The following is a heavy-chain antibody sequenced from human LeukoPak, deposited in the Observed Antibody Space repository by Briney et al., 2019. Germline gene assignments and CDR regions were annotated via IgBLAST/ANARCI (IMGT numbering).Heavy chain of an antibody. Sequence: GGSLRLSRTASVFSFNDFVMQWVRQVAGKNLEWVALISGDGGTTDYASSVEGLFTISRDNTQKSLFLEMNNLGTEDTSLYYCAKSGLGDHGIFSVRGPPYYYYHLGFWGKGTPVIV. CDR1: VFSFNDFV. CDR3: AKSGLGDHGIFSVRGPPYYYYHLGF. V-gene: IGHV3-43*02. J-gene: IGHJ6*03. D-gene: IGHD2-21*02. CDR2: ISGDGGTT.